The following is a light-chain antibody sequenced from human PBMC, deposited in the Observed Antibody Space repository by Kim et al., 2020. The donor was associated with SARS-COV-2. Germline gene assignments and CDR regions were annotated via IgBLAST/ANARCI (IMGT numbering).Light chain of an antibody. CDR3: QQYDKDPYS. J-gene: IGKJ2*03. Sequence: DIQLTQSPSALSASIGDRVTISCRANKSISSWLAWYQQKPGKAPKLLIYKTSYLESVVPSGFSGSGSGTEFTLTIASLQPDDFATYYCQQYDKDPYSFGQGTKVDIK. CDR1: KSISSW. V-gene: IGKV1-5*03. CDR2: KTS.